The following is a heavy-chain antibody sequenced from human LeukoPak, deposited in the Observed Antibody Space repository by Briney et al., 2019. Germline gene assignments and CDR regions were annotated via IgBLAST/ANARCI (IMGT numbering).Heavy chain of an antibody. CDR2: IYYSGST. CDR1: GVSISSSNSY. D-gene: IGHD6-13*01. CDR3: AMYQQQLVLGGWFDP. J-gene: IGHJ5*02. V-gene: IGHV4-39*01. Sequence: PSETLSLTCTVSGVSISSSNSYWGWIRQPPGKGLEWIGSIYYSGSTYYNPSLKSRVTISVDTSKNQFSLKLSSVTAADTAVYYCAMYQQQLVLGGWFDPWGQGTLVTVSS.